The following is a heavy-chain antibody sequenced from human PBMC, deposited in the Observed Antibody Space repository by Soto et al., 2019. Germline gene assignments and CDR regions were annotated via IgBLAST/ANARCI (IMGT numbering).Heavy chain of an antibody. CDR3: ARDEAIFGVVSKNYGMDV. D-gene: IGHD3-3*01. J-gene: IGHJ6*02. CDR2: ISSSGSTI. Sequence: GSLRLSCAASGFTFSDYYMSWIRQAPGKGLEWVSYISSSGSTIYYADSVKGRFTISRDNAKNSLYLQMNSLRAEDTAVYYCARDEAIFGVVSKNYGMDVWGQGTTVTVSS. CDR1: GFTFSDYY. V-gene: IGHV3-11*01.